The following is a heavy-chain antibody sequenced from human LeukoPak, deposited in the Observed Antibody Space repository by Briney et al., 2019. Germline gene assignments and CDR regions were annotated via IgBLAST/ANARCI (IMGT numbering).Heavy chain of an antibody. CDR1: GGSISSGGYY. CDR2: IYYSGST. J-gene: IGHJ3*02. Sequence: PSETLSLTCTVSGGSISSGGYYWSWIRQRPGKGLEWIGYIYYSGSTYYNPSLKSRVTISVDTSKNQFSLKLSSVTAADTAAYYCARARTMTRLHYYDSSGRDAFDIWGQGTMVTVSS. V-gene: IGHV4-31*03. D-gene: IGHD3-22*01. CDR3: ARARTMTRLHYYDSSGRDAFDI.